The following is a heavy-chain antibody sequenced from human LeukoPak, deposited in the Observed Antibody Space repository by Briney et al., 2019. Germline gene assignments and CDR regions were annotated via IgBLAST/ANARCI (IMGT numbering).Heavy chain of an antibody. V-gene: IGHV4-39*01. CDR2: IYYSGST. D-gene: IGHD1-26*01. J-gene: IGHJ3*02. Sequence: SSETLSLTCTASGRSISSNKYYWGWIRQPPGKGLEWIGSIYYSGSTYYNPTLKSRVTIFVDTSKNQFSLKLSSVTAADTAVYYCATPYSGGYQGLDIWGQGTMGTVSS. CDR1: GRSISSNKYY. CDR3: ATPYSGGYQGLDI.